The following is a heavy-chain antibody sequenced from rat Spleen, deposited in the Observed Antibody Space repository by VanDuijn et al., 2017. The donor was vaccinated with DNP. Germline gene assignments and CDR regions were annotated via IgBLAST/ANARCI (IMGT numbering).Heavy chain of an antibody. J-gene: IGHJ4*01. Sequence: QVQLKESGPGLVQPSQTLSLTCTVSGFSLTTSHIHWIRQPPGKGLEWMGLMWSDGDTSYNSALKSRLSISRDTSKSQVFLKMNSLQNEDTATYYWASTLVNYGTYGYYAMDAWGQGTSVTVSS. CDR2: MWSDGDT. CDR3: ASTLVNYGTYGYYAMDA. CDR1: GFSLTTSH. V-gene: IGHV2-32*01. D-gene: IGHD1-3*01.